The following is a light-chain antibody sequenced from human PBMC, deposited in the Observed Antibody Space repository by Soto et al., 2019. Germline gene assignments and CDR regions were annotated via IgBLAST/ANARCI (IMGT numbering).Light chain of an antibody. CDR1: RDVGSD. V-gene: IGKV1-17*01. CDR2: AAS. J-gene: IGKJ5*01. Sequence: QMTQSPSSLSASVGEPSIITCRASRDVGSDVSWYQQKPGQAPKLLIYAASTLQSGVPLRFSGSGSGTSFTLTISSLQPEDFATYYCQQLLSYPLTFGRGTRLEIK. CDR3: QQLLSYPLT.